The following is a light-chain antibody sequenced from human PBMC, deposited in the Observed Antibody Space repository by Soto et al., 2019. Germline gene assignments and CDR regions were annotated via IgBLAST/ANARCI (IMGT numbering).Light chain of an antibody. CDR3: FSFTTTSTHV. CDR1: ISDIGAYDY. CDR2: EVN. V-gene: IGLV2-14*01. J-gene: IGLJ1*01. Sequence: QSLLKQPASLSGSPGQSITISCTGTISDIGAYDYVSWFQQHPGKAPKLMISEVNNRPSGVSNRFSGSKSGNTAYLTISGLQVEDEAEYFRFSFTTTSTHVFGTGTKVTVL.